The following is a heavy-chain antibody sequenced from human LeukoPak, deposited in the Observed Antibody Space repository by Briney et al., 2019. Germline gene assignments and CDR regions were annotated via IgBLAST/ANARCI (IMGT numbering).Heavy chain of an antibody. Sequence: PSETLSLTCAVYGGSFSGYYWSWIRQPPGKGLEWIGEINHSGSTNYDPSLKSRVTISVDTSKNQFSLKPSSVTAADTAVYYCAGERRGYSSGWFDYWGQGTLVTVSS. CDR2: INHSGST. J-gene: IGHJ4*02. V-gene: IGHV4-34*01. D-gene: IGHD6-19*01. CDR3: AGERRGYSSGWFDY. CDR1: GGSFSGYY.